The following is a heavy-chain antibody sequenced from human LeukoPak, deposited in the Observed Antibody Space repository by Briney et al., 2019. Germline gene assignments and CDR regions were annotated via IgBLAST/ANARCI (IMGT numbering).Heavy chain of an antibody. CDR1: GGSISSYY. J-gene: IGHJ5*02. CDR3: ARDRRLYYYGSGGNWFDP. V-gene: IGHV4-4*07. D-gene: IGHD3-10*01. CDR2: IYTSGST. Sequence: PSETLSLTCTVSGGSISSYYWSWIRQPAGKGLEWIGRIYTSGSTNYNPSLKSRVTMSVDTSKNQFSLKLSSVTAADTAVYYCARDRRLYYYGSGGNWFDPWGQGTLVTVSS.